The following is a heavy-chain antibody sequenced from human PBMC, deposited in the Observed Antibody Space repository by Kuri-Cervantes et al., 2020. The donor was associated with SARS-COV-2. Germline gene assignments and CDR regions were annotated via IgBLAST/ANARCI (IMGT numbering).Heavy chain of an antibody. CDR3: VRIRAATVIADY. D-gene: IGHD4-11*01. CDR1: GFSLSNARMC. CDR2: IDWDDDK. J-gene: IGHJ4*02. V-gene: IGHV2-70*09. Sequence: SGPTLVKPTETLTLTCTVSGFSLSNARMCVAWIRQPPGKALEWLARIDWDDDKYYKTSLNTRLSISKDTSKDQVVLTMTNMDPVDTGTYYCVRIRAATVIADYWGQGTLVTVSS.